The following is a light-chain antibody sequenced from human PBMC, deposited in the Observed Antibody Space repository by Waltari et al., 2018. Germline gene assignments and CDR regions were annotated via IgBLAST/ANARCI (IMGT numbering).Light chain of an antibody. J-gene: IGKJ2*01. CDR2: EAS. Sequence: EIVLTQSPATLSVSPGETVTPSCRASQSVSTNLAWYQHAPGQAPRLLIYEASTRASGIPGRFSGSGSGTEFTLTIDNLQSEDFALFYCQQYKSWPYAFGQGTKIEIK. CDR1: QSVSTN. CDR3: QQYKSWPYA. V-gene: IGKV3-15*01.